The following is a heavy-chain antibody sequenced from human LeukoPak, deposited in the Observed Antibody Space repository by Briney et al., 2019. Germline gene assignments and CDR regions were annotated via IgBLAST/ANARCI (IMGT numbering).Heavy chain of an antibody. Sequence: PGGSLRLSCAVSGFTVSSNYMSWVRQAPGKGLEWVSSIISSSIYIYYADSVKGRFTISRDNAKNSLYLQMDSLRAEDTAVYYCASGSTSLEYFDYWGQGTLVTVSS. D-gene: IGHD2-2*01. J-gene: IGHJ4*02. CDR1: GFTVSSNY. CDR3: ASGSTSLEYFDY. V-gene: IGHV3-21*01. CDR2: IISSSIYI.